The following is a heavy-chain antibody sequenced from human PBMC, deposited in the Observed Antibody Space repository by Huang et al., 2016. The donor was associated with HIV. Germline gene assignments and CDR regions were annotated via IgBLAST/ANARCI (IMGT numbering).Heavy chain of an antibody. Sequence: QVQLVQSGAEVKNPGASVRVSCKAYGYTLTDSNIHWVRQAPGQGLEWMGWINPKRGGTIYAQRVQGRITMTRDTTISTVHMDLRRIQSDDTAVYFCARDWSFGSSTSPADWGQGTLVTVSS. CDR1: GYTLTDSN. CDR3: ARDWSFGSSTSPAD. J-gene: IGHJ4*02. V-gene: IGHV1-2*02. D-gene: IGHD6-6*01. CDR2: INPKRGGT.